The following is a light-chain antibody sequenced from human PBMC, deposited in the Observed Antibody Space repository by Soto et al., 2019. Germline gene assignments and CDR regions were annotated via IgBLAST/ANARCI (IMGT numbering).Light chain of an antibody. CDR2: GAS. V-gene: IGKV3-20*01. J-gene: IGKJ3*01. CDR1: QSVSSSY. Sequence: EIVLTQSPGTLSLSPGERATLSCRASQSVSSSYLAWSQQKPGQAPRLLIYGASSRATGIPERFSGSGSGTDFTLTISRLEPEDFAVYYCQQYGSSPLTFGPGTKVDIK. CDR3: QQYGSSPLT.